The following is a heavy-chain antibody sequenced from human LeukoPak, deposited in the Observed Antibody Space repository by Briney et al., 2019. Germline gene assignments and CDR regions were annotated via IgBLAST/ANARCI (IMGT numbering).Heavy chain of an antibody. D-gene: IGHD3-16*01. J-gene: IGHJ6*02. CDR1: GDSISKFA. CDR3: TTRSCGAGACSSSFYYYYGLHF. Sequence: SVKVSCKASGDSISKFAVSWVRQAPGQGLQWMGGIIPTFGTADYAQKFQGRVTITADEATSTTYMELSSLKSEDTAIYYCTTRSCGAGACSSSFYYYYGLHFWGQGTTVSVSS. V-gene: IGHV1-69*13. CDR2: IIPTFGTA.